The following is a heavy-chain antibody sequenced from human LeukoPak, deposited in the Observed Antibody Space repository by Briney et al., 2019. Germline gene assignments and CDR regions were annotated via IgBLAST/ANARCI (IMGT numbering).Heavy chain of an antibody. J-gene: IGHJ4*02. Sequence: PSETLSLTCTVSGGSISSYYWSWIRQPPGKGLEWIGYIYYSGSTNYNPSLKSRVTISVDTSKNQFSLKLSSVTAADTAVYYCARRAVAGTGDYFDYWGQGTLVTVSS. D-gene: IGHD6-19*01. CDR3: ARRAVAGTGDYFDY. V-gene: IGHV4-59*08. CDR1: GGSISSYY. CDR2: IYYSGST.